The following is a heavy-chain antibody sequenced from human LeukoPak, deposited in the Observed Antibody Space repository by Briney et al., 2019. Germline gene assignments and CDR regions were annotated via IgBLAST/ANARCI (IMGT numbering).Heavy chain of an antibody. CDR2: MNPNSGNQ. V-gene: IGHV1-8*01. J-gene: IGHJ6*02. CDR3: ARSPVVVVGNYYYGLDV. CDR1: GYTFTSYD. D-gene: IGHD2-15*01. Sequence: ASVKVSCKASGYTFTSYDINWVRQATGQGLEWMGWMNPNSGNQGYAQKFQGRVTMTRNTSISTDYMELSSLRSEDTAVYSCARSPVVVVGNYYYGLDVWGQGTTATVSS.